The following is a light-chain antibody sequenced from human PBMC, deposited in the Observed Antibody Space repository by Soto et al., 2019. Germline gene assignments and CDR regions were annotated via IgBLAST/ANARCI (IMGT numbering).Light chain of an antibody. Sequence: EIVMTQSPATLSVSPGEGASLSCRASQSVRSNLAWYQQKPGQAPRLLXFGASNRATGIPDRFSGSGSGTEFTLTISRLQPEDFAVYYCQQYNKWPPITFGQGTRLENK. CDR3: QQYNKWPPIT. CDR2: GAS. CDR1: QSVRSN. V-gene: IGKV3-15*01. J-gene: IGKJ5*01.